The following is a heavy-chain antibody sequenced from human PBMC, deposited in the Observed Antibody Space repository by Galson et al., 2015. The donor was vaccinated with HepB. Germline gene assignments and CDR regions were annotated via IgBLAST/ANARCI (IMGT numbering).Heavy chain of an antibody. V-gene: IGHV1-69*13. CDR2: IIPNFGTA. CDR3: ARAVHGGELVFGNFDL. CDR1: EGTFSNYA. Sequence: SVKVSCKASEGTFSNYALSWVRQAPGQGLEWLGGIIPNFGTASYAQKFQGRVTITADASTSTAYMELSSLRSEDTAVYYCARAVHGGELVFGNFDLWVRGTLGTVSS. J-gene: IGHJ2*01. D-gene: IGHD1-26*01.